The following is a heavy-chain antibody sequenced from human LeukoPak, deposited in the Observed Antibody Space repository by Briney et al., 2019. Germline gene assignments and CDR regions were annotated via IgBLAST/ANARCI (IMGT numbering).Heavy chain of an antibody. CDR1: GYTFTSYD. CDR3: ASPQQLDYYYYYGMDV. V-gene: IGHV1-8*01. CDR2: MNPNSGNT. Sequence: ASVKVSCKASGYTFTSYDINWVRQATGQGLEWMGWMNPNSGNTGYAQKFQGRVTMTRNTSISTAYMELSSLRSEDTAVYYCASPQQLDYYYYYGMDVWGQGTTVTVSS. J-gene: IGHJ6*02. D-gene: IGHD6-13*01.